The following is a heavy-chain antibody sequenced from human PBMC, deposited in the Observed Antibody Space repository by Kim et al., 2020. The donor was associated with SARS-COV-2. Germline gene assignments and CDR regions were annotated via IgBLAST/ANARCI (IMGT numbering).Heavy chain of an antibody. V-gene: IGHV4-4*02. CDR3: ARYGDYVPYWYFDL. Sequence: SETLSLTCAVSGGSISSSNWWSWVRQPPGKGLEWIGEIYHSGSTNYNPSLKSRVTISVDKSKNQFSLKLSSVTAADTAVYYCARYGDYVPYWYFDLWGRGTLVTVSS. CDR1: GGSISSSNW. J-gene: IGHJ2*01. D-gene: IGHD4-17*01. CDR2: IYHSGST.